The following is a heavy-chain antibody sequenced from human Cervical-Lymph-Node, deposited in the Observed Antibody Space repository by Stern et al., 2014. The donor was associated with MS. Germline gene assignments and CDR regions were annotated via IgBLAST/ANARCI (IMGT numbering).Heavy chain of an antibody. CDR1: GGSISSGNYY. V-gene: IGHV4-61*02. D-gene: IGHD3-9*01. J-gene: IGHJ3*02. CDR2: LYSSGST. CDR3: ARGSYGVLTGNGGHGFDI. Sequence: VQLVESGPGLVKPSQTLSLTCTVSGGSISSGNYYWSWIRPPAGEGLEWIGGLYSSGSTQTNPPPTSRVTISAETSQTPYSLRLSSGTAADTAVYYCARGSYGVLTGNGGHGFDIGGQGTRVTVSS.